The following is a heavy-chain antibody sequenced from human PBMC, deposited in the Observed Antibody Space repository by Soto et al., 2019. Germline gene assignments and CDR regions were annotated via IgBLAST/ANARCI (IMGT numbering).Heavy chain of an antibody. V-gene: IGHV3-33*01. D-gene: IGHD6-19*01. Sequence: RGSLRLSCSAAGFTFSNYAMHWFRQAPGKGLEWVAVMWHDGSNEKYVDSVKGRFTISRDNSKNTLYLQMNSLRAEDTAVYYCARDQYSSGWYGFFDFWGQGTLVTSPQ. CDR2: MWHDGSNE. CDR1: GFTFSNYA. J-gene: IGHJ4*02. CDR3: ARDQYSSGWYGFFDF.